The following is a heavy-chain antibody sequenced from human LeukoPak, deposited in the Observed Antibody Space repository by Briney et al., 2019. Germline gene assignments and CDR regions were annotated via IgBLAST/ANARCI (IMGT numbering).Heavy chain of an antibody. CDR2: IYYSGST. CDR3: ARASSGSSWAFDY. CDR1: DGSISSNSYD. J-gene: IGHJ4*02. D-gene: IGHD6-13*01. V-gene: IGHV4-39*01. Sequence: SETLSLTCTVSDGSISSNSYDWGWIRQPPGKGLEWIGSIYYSGSTYYNPSLKSRVTIFVDTSKNQLSLKLSSVTAADTAVYYCARASSGSSWAFDYWGLGTLVTVSS.